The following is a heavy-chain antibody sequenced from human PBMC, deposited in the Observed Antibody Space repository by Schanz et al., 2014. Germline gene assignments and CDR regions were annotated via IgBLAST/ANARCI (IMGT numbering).Heavy chain of an antibody. CDR2: IASGGSHT. D-gene: IGHD3-3*01. CDR3: AATTILAD. Sequence: VQLVESGGGLVKPGGSLRLSCAASGFAFSDYGMHWVRQAPGKGLEWVSTIASGGSHTFYADSVKGRFTISRDNAKSSLYLQMNSLRDEDTAVYYCAATTILADWGQGTLVAVSS. V-gene: IGHV3-21*01. CDR1: GFAFSDYG. J-gene: IGHJ4*02.